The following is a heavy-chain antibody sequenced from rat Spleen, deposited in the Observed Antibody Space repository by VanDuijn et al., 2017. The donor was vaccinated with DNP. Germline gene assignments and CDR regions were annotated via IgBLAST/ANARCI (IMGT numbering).Heavy chain of an antibody. CDR2: INSAGST. Sequence: EVQLQESGPGLVKPSQSLSLTCSVTGYSITSSYRWNWIRKFPGNKLEWMGYINSAGSTNYNPSLKSRISITRDTSKNQFFLQVNSVTTEDTATYYCARSTTGGVMDAWGQGASVTVSS. V-gene: IGHV3-3*01. J-gene: IGHJ4*01. CDR3: ARSTTGGVMDA. D-gene: IGHD5-1*01. CDR1: GYSITSSYR.